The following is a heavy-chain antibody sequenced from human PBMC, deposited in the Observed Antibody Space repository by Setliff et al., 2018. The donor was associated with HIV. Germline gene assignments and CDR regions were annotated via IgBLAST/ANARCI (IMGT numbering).Heavy chain of an antibody. J-gene: IGHJ6*02. CDR1: GFTFSTYS. CDR3: ARDPDGCSGGSCPRYYYYGMDV. Sequence: TGGSLRLSCAASGFTFSTYSMIWVRQAPGKGLEWVASITSSSSYINYADSVKGRFTISRDNAKNSLYLQMNSLRAEDTAVYYCARDPDGCSGGSCPRYYYYGMDVWGQGTTVTVSS. V-gene: IGHV3-21*01. D-gene: IGHD2-15*01. CDR2: ITSSSSYI.